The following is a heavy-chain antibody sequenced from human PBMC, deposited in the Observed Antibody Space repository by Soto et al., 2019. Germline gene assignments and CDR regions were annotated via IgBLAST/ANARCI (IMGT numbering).Heavy chain of an antibody. CDR3: AKDKQNLLLWFGITDY. CDR1: GFTFSSYA. CDR2: ISGSGGST. Sequence: PGGSLRLSCAASGFTFSSYAMSWVRQAPGKGLEWVSAISGSGGSTYYADSVKGRFTISRDNSKNTLYLQMNSLRAEDTAVYYCAKDKQNLLLWFGITDYWGQGTLVTVSS. V-gene: IGHV3-23*01. J-gene: IGHJ4*02. D-gene: IGHD3-10*01.